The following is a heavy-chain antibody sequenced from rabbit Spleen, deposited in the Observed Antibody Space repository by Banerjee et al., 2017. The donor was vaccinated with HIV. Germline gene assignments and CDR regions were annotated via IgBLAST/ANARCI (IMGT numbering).Heavy chain of an antibody. CDR3: VRGASSSGYYSL. D-gene: IGHD1-1*01. CDR2: IYTGSSGST. J-gene: IGHJ4*01. Sequence: QSLEESGGDLVKPGASLTLTCTASGFSFSSSYYMCWVRQAPGKGLEWIACIYTGSSGSTYYASWAKGRFTISKSSSTTVTLQMTSLTVADTATYFCVRGASSSGYYSLWGPGTLVTVS. V-gene: IGHV1S40*01. CDR1: GFSFSSSYY.